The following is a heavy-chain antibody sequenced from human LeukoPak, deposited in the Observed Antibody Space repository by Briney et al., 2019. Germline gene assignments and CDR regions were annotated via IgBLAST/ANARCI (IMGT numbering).Heavy chain of an antibody. V-gene: IGHV3-23*01. D-gene: IGHD4-11*01. CDR3: AKGGYSNGYFDY. CDR1: GFTFSSYA. J-gene: IGHJ4*02. CDR2: FSFNGEST. Sequence: GGSLRLSCAASGFTFSSYAMTWVRQAPGKGLEWVSSFSFNGESTYYADSAKGRFTISRDNSKNTLYLQMNSLRAEDTAVYYCAKGGYSNGYFDYWGQGTLVTVSS.